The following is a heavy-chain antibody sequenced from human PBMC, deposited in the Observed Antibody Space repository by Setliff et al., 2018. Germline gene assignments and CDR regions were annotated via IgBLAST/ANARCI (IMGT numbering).Heavy chain of an antibody. V-gene: IGHV4-59*12. CDR3: ARGRNVAARLLDS. CDR1: GGSLSGAS. D-gene: IGHD6-6*01. CDR2: VFYSGAT. Sequence: LSLTCTVSGGSLSGASIVTWIRQPPGKGLEFIGYVFYSGATKYDPSLKSRVTMSVDTSKNQFSLRPSSVTAADTAVYYCARGRNVAARLLDSWGQGARVTVSS. J-gene: IGHJ4*02.